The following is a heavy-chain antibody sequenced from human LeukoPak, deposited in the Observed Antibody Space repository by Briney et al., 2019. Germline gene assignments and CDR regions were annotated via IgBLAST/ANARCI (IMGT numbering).Heavy chain of an antibody. J-gene: IGHJ5*02. CDR2: ISAYNGNT. V-gene: IGHV1-18*01. CDR1: GYTFTSYG. CDR3: ASCGYGGCTYNWFDP. D-gene: IGHD4-23*01. Sequence: ASVKVSCKASGYTFTSYGISWVRQAPGQGLEWMGWISAYNGNTNYAQKLQGGVTMTTDTSTSTVYMELRSLRSDDTAVYYCASCGYGGCTYNWFDPWGQGTLVTVSS.